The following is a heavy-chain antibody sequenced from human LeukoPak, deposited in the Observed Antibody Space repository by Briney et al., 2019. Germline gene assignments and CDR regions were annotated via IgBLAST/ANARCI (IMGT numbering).Heavy chain of an antibody. V-gene: IGHV4-4*07. D-gene: IGHD3-22*01. J-gene: IGHJ4*02. Sequence: KPSETLSLTCAVSGGSISPYYWSLIRQPAGKGLEWIGRIYTSGSTNYNPSLKSRVTMSVDASKNQFSLKLSSVTAADTAVYYCARGASGYYRFDYWGQGTLVTVSS. CDR1: GGSISPYY. CDR2: IYTSGST. CDR3: ARGASGYYRFDY.